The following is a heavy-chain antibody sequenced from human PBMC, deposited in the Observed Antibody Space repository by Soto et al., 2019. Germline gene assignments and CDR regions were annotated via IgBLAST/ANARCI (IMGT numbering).Heavy chain of an antibody. V-gene: IGHV3-30*18. CDR1: GFTFNIYG. CDR3: AKDQASGQGSFDS. J-gene: IGHJ4*02. Sequence: PGGPLRLSCAASGFTFNIYGIHWVRQAPDKGLEWVALISYDGSNQYYADSVKGRFTISRDNSKNTLFLQMNSLRADDTAVYYCAKDQASGQGSFDSWGQGTLVTVSS. CDR2: ISYDGSNQ.